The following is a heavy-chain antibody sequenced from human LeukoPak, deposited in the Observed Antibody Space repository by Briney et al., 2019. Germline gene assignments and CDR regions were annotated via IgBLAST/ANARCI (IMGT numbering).Heavy chain of an antibody. CDR2: ISSSSSYI. D-gene: IGHD3-10*01. CDR1: GFTFSSYS. V-gene: IGHV3-21*01. J-gene: IGHJ5*02. CDR3: ERGRGGLFGP. Sequence: GGSLTLSCAASGFTFSSYSMNWVRQAPGKGLEWVASISSSSSYIYYADSVNGRLNIYRDNGTNSLYRQMNRLRAEDTAVYYCERGRGGLFGPWGQGTLVTVSS.